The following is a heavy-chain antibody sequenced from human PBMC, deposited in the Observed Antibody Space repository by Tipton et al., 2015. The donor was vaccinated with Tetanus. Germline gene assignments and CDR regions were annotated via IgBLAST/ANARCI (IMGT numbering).Heavy chain of an antibody. CDR1: GLMFNSYS. V-gene: IGHV3-48*02. D-gene: IGHD5-24*01. Sequence: SLRLSCVASGLMFNSYSMNWVRQAPGKRPEWIAFITSSSGTVYYADSVKGRFSISRDNGQNPVFLQMTGLRDDDTAVYYCVTCRQRWLQPPFEFWGQGTLVTVSS. J-gene: IGHJ4*02. CDR2: ITSSSGTV. CDR3: VTCRQRWLQPPFEF.